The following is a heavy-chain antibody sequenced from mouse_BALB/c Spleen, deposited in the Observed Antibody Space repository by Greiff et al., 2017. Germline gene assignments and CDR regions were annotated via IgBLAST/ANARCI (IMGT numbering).Heavy chain of an antibody. CDR1: GFTFSSYY. V-gene: IGHV5-6-2*01. CDR3: ARHGWYYAMDY. CDR2: INSNGGST. J-gene: IGHJ4*01. Sequence: LVESGGGLVKLGGSLKLSCAASGFTFSSYYMSWVRQTPEKRLELVAAINSNGGSTYYPDTVKGRFTISGDNAKNTLYLQMSSLKSEDTALYYCARHGWYYAMDYWGQGTSVTVSS. D-gene: IGHD2-3*01.